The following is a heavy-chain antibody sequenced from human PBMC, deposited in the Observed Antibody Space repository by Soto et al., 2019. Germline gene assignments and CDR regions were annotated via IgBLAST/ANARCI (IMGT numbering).Heavy chain of an antibody. CDR2: IWYDGSKK. V-gene: IGHV3-33*01. CDR1: GFSFRSYG. D-gene: IGHD2-15*01. Sequence: LRLSCAASGFSFRSYGMHWVRQSPGKGLEWVATIWYDGSKKYYGESVKGRFSVSRDNSKSTQDLQLNSLRVEDTGVYYCAREHGYCSGGTCPSELDFWGQGALVTVSS. J-gene: IGHJ4*02. CDR3: AREHGYCSGGTCPSELDF.